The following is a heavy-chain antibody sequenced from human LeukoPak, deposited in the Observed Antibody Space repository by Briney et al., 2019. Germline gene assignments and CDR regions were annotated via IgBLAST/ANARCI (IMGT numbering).Heavy chain of an antibody. CDR2: MNPNNGNT. Sequence: ASVKVSCKASGYTFTSYDLNWVRQATGQGLEWMGWMNPNNGNTDYAQKFQGRVIMTRDTSVSTAYMELTSLRSDDTAVYYCARAYGSTPDYWGQGTLVTVSS. CDR1: GYTFTSYD. V-gene: IGHV1-8*01. CDR3: ARAYGSTPDY. D-gene: IGHD3-10*01. J-gene: IGHJ4*02.